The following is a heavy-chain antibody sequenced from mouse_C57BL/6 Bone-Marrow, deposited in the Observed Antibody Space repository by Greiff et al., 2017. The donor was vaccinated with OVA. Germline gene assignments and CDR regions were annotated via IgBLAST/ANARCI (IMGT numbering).Heavy chain of an antibody. D-gene: IGHD3-3*01. Sequence: QVQLQQPGAELVRPGSSVKLSCKASGYTFTSYWMHWVKQRPIQGLEWIGNIDPSDSDTHYNQKFKDKATLTVDKSSSTAYMQLRSLTSEDSAVYYCARRASRYFFYAMDCWGQGTSVTVSS. V-gene: IGHV1-52*01. CDR1: GYTFTSYW. CDR2: IDPSDSDT. J-gene: IGHJ4*01. CDR3: ARRASRYFFYAMDC.